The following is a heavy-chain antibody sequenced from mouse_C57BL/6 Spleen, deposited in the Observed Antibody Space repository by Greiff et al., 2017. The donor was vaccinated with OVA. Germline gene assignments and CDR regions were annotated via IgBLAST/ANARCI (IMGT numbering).Heavy chain of an antibody. CDR2: INPSNGGT. CDR3: ARGGYDDGAWFAY. J-gene: IGHJ3*01. Sequence: VQLQQSGTELVKPGASVKLSCKASGYTFTSYWMHWVKQRPGQGLEWIGNINPSNGGTNYNEKFKSKATLTVDKSSSTAYMQLSSLTSEDSAVYYCARGGYDDGAWFAYWGQGTLVTVSA. V-gene: IGHV1-53*01. D-gene: IGHD2-2*01. CDR1: GYTFTSYW.